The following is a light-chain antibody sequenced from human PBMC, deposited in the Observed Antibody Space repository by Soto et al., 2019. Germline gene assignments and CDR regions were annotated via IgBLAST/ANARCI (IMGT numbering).Light chain of an antibody. J-gene: IGKJ3*01. CDR3: QQSSNGPIT. Sequence: DIQMTQSPSSLSASVGDRVTVTCRAGQSISRYVNWYQQRAGTAPNLLIYSASTLQTGLPSRFSGSGSGTDFILTSSSLQPEDFATYYCQQSSNGPITFGPGTKVDIK. CDR2: SAS. V-gene: IGKV1-39*01. CDR1: QSISRY.